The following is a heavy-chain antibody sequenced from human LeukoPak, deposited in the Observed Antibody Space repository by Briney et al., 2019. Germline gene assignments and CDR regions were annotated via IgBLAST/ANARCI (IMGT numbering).Heavy chain of an antibody. Sequence: GGSLRLSCAASGFTFSSYAMHWVRQAPGKGLEWVAVISYDGSNKYYADSVKGRFTISRDNSKNTLYLQMNSLRAEDTAVYYCARDLYRIVVVPHYFDYWGQGTLVTVSS. D-gene: IGHD3-22*01. CDR3: ARDLYRIVVVPHYFDY. V-gene: IGHV3-30*04. CDR2: ISYDGSNK. CDR1: GFTFSSYA. J-gene: IGHJ4*02.